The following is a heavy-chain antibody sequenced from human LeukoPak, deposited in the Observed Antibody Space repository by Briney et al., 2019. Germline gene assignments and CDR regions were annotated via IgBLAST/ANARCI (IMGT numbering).Heavy chain of an antibody. J-gene: IGHJ4*02. CDR3: ARHKRSSSSWYRGKYYFDY. CDR1: GGSISSYH. D-gene: IGHD6-13*01. CDR2: IYYSGST. Sequence: SETLSLTCTVSGGSISSYHWSWIRQPPGKGLEWIGYIYYSGSTNYNPSLKSRVTISVDTSKNQFSLKLSSVTAADTAVYYCARHKRSSSSWYRGKYYFDYWGQGTLVTVSS. V-gene: IGHV4-59*08.